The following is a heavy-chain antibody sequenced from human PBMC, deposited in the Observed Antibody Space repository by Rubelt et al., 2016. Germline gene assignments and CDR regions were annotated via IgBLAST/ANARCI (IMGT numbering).Heavy chain of an antibody. V-gene: IGHV5-51*01. CDR1: GYSSSTYW. CDR2: IDPGDSDT. CDR3: AGHAGDGGNSEDWFDP. D-gene: IGHD4-23*01. Sequence: EVQLVQSGAEVKKPGESLKISCQGTGYSSSTYWINWLRQMPGKGLEWMGVIDPGDSDTRYCPSFQGQVTISADKSTNTAYLQWGSLSASDTAMYYCAGHAGDGGNSEDWFDPWGQGTLVTVSS. J-gene: IGHJ5*02.